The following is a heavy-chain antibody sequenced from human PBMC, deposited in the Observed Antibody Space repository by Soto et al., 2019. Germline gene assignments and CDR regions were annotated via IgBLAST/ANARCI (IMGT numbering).Heavy chain of an antibody. D-gene: IGHD3-3*01. CDR3: EKIPIFEVVTYHFVH. CDR1: GFSFSSFG. J-gene: IGHJ4*02. Sequence: EVQLLESGGSLVQPGGSLRLPCSASGFSFSSFGMSWVRQDPGKGLELVSSISVSGADTFYGDSVRGRFTISRVNYKNTLFLERDVLSADDTAVYYGEKIPIFEVVTYHFVHWCQGTMVTVST. CDR2: ISVSGADT. V-gene: IGHV3-23*01.